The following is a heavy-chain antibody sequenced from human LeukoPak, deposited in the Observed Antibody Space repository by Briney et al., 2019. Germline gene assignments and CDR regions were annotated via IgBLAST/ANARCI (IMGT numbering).Heavy chain of an antibody. CDR2: INHSGST. J-gene: IGHJ5*02. CDR1: GGSFSGYY. V-gene: IGHV4-34*01. D-gene: IGHD3-3*01. Sequence: ASETLSLTCAVYGGSFSGYYWSWIRQPPGKGLEWIGEINHSGSTNYNPSLKSRVTISVDTSKNQFSLKLSSVTAADTAVYYCARSTYYDFWSGFPNWFDPWGQGTLVTVFS. CDR3: ARSTYYDFWSGFPNWFDP.